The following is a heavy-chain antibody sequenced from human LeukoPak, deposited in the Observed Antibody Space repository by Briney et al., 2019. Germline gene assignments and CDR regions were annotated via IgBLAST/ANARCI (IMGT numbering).Heavy chain of an antibody. J-gene: IGHJ4*02. CDR1: GYTFTSYD. D-gene: IGHD2-15*01. Sequence: ASVKVSCKASGYTFTSYDINWVRQATGQGLEWMGWMNPNSGNTGYAQKFQGRVTITRNTSISTAYMELSSLRSEDTAVYYCARGYCSGGSCYLYYFDYWGQGTLVTVSS. CDR3: ARGYCSGGSCYLYYFDY. V-gene: IGHV1-8*03. CDR2: MNPNSGNT.